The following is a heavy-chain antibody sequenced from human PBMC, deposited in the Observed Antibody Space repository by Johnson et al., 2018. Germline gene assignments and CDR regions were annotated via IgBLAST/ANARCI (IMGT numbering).Heavy chain of an antibody. CDR1: GFTFSSYG. Sequence: QVQLVQSGGGVVQPGRSLRLSCAASGFTFSSYGMHWVRQAPGKGLEWVAVISYDGSKKYSADSVKGRFTNSRDNSKNTLYLQMNSLRAEDTAVYYCAKQTLANYCMDVWGKGTTVTVSS. V-gene: IGHV3-30*18. CDR3: AKQTLANYCMDV. D-gene: IGHD5-12*01. J-gene: IGHJ6*03. CDR2: ISYDGSKK.